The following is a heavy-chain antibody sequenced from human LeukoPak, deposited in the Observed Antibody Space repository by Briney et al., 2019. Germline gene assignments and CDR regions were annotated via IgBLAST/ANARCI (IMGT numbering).Heavy chain of an antibody. D-gene: IGHD3-16*01. CDR3: ARGFSDDYVWGSYSRYYYMDV. CDR2: INPNSGGT. Sequence: ASVKVSCKASGYTFTCYYMHWVRQAPGQGLEWMGWINPNSGGTNYAQKFQGRVTMTRDTSISTAYMELSRLRSDDTAVYYCARGFSDDYVWGSYSRYYYMDVWGKGTTVTSSS. J-gene: IGHJ6*03. CDR1: GYTFTCYY. V-gene: IGHV1-2*02.